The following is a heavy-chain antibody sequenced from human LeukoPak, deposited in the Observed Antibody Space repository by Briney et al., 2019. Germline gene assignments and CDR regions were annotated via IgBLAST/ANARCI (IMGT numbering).Heavy chain of an antibody. CDR3: ARDGPAQMVEFDN. V-gene: IGHV1-2*02. CDR2: IYPNNGAT. D-gene: IGHD3-10*01. CDR1: GYTFSGSGWY. Sequence: ASVKVSCKASGYTFSGSGWYLYWLRQAPGQGLECLGWIYPNNGATSYAQKFQGRVAMTRDTSVSTAYMELSRLRPDDTAVYFCARDGPAQMVEFDNWGQGTLDTVSS. J-gene: IGHJ4*02.